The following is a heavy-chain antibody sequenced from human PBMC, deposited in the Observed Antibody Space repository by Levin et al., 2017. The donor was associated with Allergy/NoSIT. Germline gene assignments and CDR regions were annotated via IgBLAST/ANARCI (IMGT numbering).Heavy chain of an antibody. Sequence: SETLSLTCTVSGGSISSSSYYWGWIRQPPGKGLEWIGSIYYSGSTYYNPSLKSRVTISVDTSKNQFSLKLSSVTAADTAVYYCARHEAGAGTTPLWWFDPWGQGTLVTVSS. CDR3: ARHEAGAGTTPLWWFDP. CDR2: IYYSGST. D-gene: IGHD1-1*01. V-gene: IGHV4-39*01. J-gene: IGHJ5*02. CDR1: GGSISSSSYY.